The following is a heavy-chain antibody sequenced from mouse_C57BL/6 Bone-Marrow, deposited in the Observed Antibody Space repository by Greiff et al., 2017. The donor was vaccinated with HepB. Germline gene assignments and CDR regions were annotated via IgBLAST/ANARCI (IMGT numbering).Heavy chain of an antibody. CDR3: ANYYGSSYDWYFDV. J-gene: IGHJ1*03. V-gene: IGHV1-19*01. Sequence: VQLQQSGPVLVKPGASVKMSCKASGYTFTDYYMNWVKQSHGKSLEWIGVINPYNGGTSYNQKFKGKATLTVDKSSSTAYMELNSLTSEDSADYYCANYYGSSYDWYFDVWGTGTTVTVSS. D-gene: IGHD1-1*01. CDR1: GYTFTDYY. CDR2: INPYNGGT.